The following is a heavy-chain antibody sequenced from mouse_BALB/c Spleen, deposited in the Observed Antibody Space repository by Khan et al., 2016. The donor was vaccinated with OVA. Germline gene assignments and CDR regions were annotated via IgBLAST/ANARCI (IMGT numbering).Heavy chain of an antibody. Sequence: QVQLKESGAELVRPGASVKLSCKTSGYTFTSYWIHWVKQRSGQGLEWIARIYPGTNSSYYNEIFKGKATLTADKSSSTAYMQLSSLTSEDSAVYCCARDGPGGAWFVYWGQGTLVTVSA. CDR2: IYPGTNSS. CDR1: GYTFTSYW. CDR3: ARDGPGGAWFVY. V-gene: IGHV1-76*01. J-gene: IGHJ3*01. D-gene: IGHD2-3*01.